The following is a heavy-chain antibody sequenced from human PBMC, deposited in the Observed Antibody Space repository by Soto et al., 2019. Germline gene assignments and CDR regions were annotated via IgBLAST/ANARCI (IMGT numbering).Heavy chain of an antibody. V-gene: IGHV3-49*04. Sequence: GRSLRLSCTASGFTFGDYAMSWVRQAPGKGLEWVGFIRSKAYGGTTDYAASVKGRFTISRDDSKSIAYLQMNSLKTEDTAVYYCTRVRPHYYDSSGYYHYDAFDIWGQGTMVTVS. CDR3: TRVRPHYYDSSGYYHYDAFDI. J-gene: IGHJ3*02. CDR1: GFTFGDYA. CDR2: IRSKAYGGTT. D-gene: IGHD3-22*01.